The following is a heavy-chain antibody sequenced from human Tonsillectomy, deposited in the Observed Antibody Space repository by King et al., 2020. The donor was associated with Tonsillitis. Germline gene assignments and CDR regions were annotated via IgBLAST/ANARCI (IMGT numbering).Heavy chain of an antibody. V-gene: IGHV4-34*01. D-gene: IGHD4-23*01. CDR2: INHSGRT. CDR3: ARARRWWLDP. J-gene: IGHJ5*02. CDR1: VGSFSGYY. Sequence: VQLQQWGAGLLKPSETLSLTCAVYVGSFSGYYWSWIRQPPGKGLEWIGEINHSGRTNYNPSLKSRVTISVDTSKHQFSLKLSSLTAADTAVYYCARARRWWLDPWGQGTLVTVSS.